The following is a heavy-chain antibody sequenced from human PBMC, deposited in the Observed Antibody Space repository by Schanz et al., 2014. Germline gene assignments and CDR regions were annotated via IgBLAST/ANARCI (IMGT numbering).Heavy chain of an antibody. D-gene: IGHD5-18*01. CDR1: GGSISRHS. CDR2: LLSSERA. Sequence: QVQLQESGPGLVKPSETLSLTCTVSGGSISRHSWCWVRQAPGEGLEWIAYLLSSERAKYNPSLDSRSTLSLDTSKSQFSLHLRYVTAADTAVYYCATIPRGNIYGYFDYWGQGSLVTVSS. J-gene: IGHJ4*02. V-gene: IGHV4-59*11. CDR3: ATIPRGNIYGYFDY.